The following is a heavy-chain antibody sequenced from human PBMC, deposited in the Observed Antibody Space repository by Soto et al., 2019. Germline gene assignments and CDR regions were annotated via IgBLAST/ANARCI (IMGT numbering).Heavy chain of an antibody. CDR2: ISSSSSTI. CDR3: ARDYSCSGGSCYSLPNCFDP. D-gene: IGHD2-15*01. V-gene: IGHV3-48*01. Sequence: PGGSLRLSCAASGFTFSSYSMNWVRQAPGKGLEWVSYISSSSSTIYYADSVKGRFTISRDNAKNSLYLQMNSLRAEDTAVYYCARDYSCSGGSCYSLPNCFDPWGQGALVTVSS. CDR1: GFTFSSYS. J-gene: IGHJ5*02.